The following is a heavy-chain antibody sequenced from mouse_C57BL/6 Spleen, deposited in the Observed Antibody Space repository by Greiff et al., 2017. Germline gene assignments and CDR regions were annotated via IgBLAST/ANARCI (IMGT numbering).Heavy chain of an antibody. CDR1: GFTFSSYT. CDR3: ARLAVVEDSFAY. D-gene: IGHD1-1*01. J-gene: IGHJ3*01. Sequence: EVQVVEPGGGLVKPGGSLKLSCAASGFTFSSYTMSWVRQTPEKRLEWVATISGGGGNTYYPDSVKGRFTISRDNAKNTLYLQMSSLRSEDTALYNCARLAVVEDSFAYWGQGTLVTVSA. V-gene: IGHV5-9*01. CDR2: ISGGGGNT.